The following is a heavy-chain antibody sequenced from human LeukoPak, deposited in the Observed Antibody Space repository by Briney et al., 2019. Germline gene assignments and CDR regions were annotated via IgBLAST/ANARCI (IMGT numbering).Heavy chain of an antibody. CDR1: GYTFSNYG. V-gene: IGHV1-18*01. D-gene: IGHD3-22*01. J-gene: IGHJ6*03. CDR2: ISAYNGNT. CDR3: ARRNYDISAYYWGHYYYYMDV. Sequence: GASVKVSCKASGYTFSNYGISWVRQAPGQGLEWMGWISAYNGNTNYAQKLQGRVTMTTDTSTSTAYMELRSLRSDDTAVYYCARRNYDISAYYWGHYYYYMDVWGKGTTVTISS.